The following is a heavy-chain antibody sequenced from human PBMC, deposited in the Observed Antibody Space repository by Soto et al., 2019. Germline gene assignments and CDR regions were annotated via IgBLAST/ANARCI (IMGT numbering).Heavy chain of an antibody. CDR1: GYIFTTYS. Sequence: GASVKVSCKASGYIFTTYSIHWVRQAPGQRLEWMGLINGGNGITKFSQKFQDRVTITRDTSASTAYMELSSLRSEDTAVYYCASPQYSNFPWGQGTLVTVSS. CDR3: ASPQYSNFP. CDR2: INGGNGIT. D-gene: IGHD1-26*01. V-gene: IGHV1-3*01. J-gene: IGHJ5*02.